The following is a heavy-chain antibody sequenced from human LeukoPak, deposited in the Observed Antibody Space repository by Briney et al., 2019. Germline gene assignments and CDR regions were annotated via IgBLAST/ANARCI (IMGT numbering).Heavy chain of an antibody. D-gene: IGHD5-12*01. CDR2: INWNGGST. CDR3: AKDRGPYSGYDSFFDF. V-gene: IGHV3-20*04. J-gene: IGHJ4*02. CDR1: GFTFDDYG. Sequence: GGSLRLSCAASGFTFDDYGMSWVRQAPGKGLEWVSGINWNGGSTGYADSVKGRFTISRDNAKNSLYLQMNSLRAEDTAVYYCAKDRGPYSGYDSFFDFWGQGTLVTVSS.